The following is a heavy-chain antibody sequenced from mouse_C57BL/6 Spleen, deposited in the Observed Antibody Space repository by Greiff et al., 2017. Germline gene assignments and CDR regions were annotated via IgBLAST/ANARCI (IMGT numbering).Heavy chain of an antibody. J-gene: IGHJ3*01. CDR1: GYTFTSYW. CDR2: IHPSDSDT. V-gene: IGHV1-74*01. D-gene: IGHD2-3*01. Sequence: VQLQQPGAELVKPGAAVKVSCKASGYTFTSYWMHWVKQRPGQGLEWIGRIHPSDSDTNYNQKFKGKATLTVDKSSSTAYMQLSSLTSEDSAVYYCAMGPDGYYVAYWGQGTLVTVSA. CDR3: AMGPDGYYVAY.